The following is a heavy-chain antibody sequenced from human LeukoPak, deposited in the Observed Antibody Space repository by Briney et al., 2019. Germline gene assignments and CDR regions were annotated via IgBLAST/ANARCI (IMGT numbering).Heavy chain of an antibody. J-gene: IGHJ5*02. Sequence: GESLKISCKGSGYSFISYWIAWVRQMPGKGLEWMGIIYPGDSDTRYSPSFQGQVTISADKSISTAYLQWSSLKASDTAMYYCARAGGDILTGNPNWFDPWGQGTLVTVSS. V-gene: IGHV5-51*01. CDR2: IYPGDSDT. CDR3: ARAGGDILTGNPNWFDP. CDR1: GYSFISYW. D-gene: IGHD3-9*01.